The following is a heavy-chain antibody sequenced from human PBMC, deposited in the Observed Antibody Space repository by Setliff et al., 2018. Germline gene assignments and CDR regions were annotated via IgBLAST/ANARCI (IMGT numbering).Heavy chain of an antibody. CDR2: LIPILRKT. D-gene: IGHD2-21*02. Sequence: GASVKVSCKASGGTFSSDVITWVRQAPGQGLEWMGRLIPILRKTNYAENFQGRVSITADGSTNTVHMEVTSLRTEDTAFYYCARATASLPTTASDYWGQGTLVTVSS. CDR1: GGTFSSDV. V-gene: IGHV1-69*13. J-gene: IGHJ4*02. CDR3: ARATASLPTTASDY.